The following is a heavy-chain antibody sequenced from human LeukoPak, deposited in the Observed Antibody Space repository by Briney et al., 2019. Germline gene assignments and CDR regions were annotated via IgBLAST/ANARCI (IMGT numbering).Heavy chain of an antibody. Sequence: GGSLRLSCAASGFTFSSYAMHWVRQAPGKGLEWVAVISYDGSNKYYADSVKGRFTISRDNAKNTLYLQMNSLRAEDTAIYYCVREDNAFNVWGQGTLVTVSS. CDR2: ISYDGSNK. CDR3: VREDNAFNV. V-gene: IGHV3-30-3*01. CDR1: GFTFSSYA. J-gene: IGHJ3*01.